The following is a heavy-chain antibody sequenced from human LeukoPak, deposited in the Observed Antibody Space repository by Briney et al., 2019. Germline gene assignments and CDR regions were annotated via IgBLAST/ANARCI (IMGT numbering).Heavy chain of an antibody. J-gene: IGHJ6*02. CDR3: ARGYVGGFGELINYYYYGMDV. CDR2: IYYSGST. D-gene: IGHD3-10*01. Sequence: SETLSLTCTVSGGSISSYYWSWIRRPPGKGLEWIGYIYYSGSTNYNPSLRSRVTISVDTSKNQFSLKLSSVTAADTAVYYCARGYVGGFGELINYYYYGMDVWGQGTTVTVSS. V-gene: IGHV4-59*01. CDR1: GGSISSYY.